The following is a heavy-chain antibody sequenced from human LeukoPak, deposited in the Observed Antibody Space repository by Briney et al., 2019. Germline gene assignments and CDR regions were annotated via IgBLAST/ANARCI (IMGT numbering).Heavy chain of an antibody. CDR3: AKDILAVRFGYFDY. CDR1: GFTFDDYA. D-gene: IGHD3-3*02. CDR2: ISWNSGSI. Sequence: PGGSLRLSCAASGFTFDDYAMHWVRQAPGKGLEWVSGISWNSGSIGYADSVKGRFTISRDNAKNSLYLQMNSLRAEDTALYYCAKDILAVRFGYFDYWGQGTLVTVSS. V-gene: IGHV3-9*01. J-gene: IGHJ4*02.